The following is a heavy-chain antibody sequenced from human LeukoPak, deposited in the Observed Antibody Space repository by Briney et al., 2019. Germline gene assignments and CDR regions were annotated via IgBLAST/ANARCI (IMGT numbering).Heavy chain of an antibody. CDR1: GYTFTNYA. J-gene: IGHJ6*02. V-gene: IGHV1-3*02. CDR2: SDAGNGDT. Sequence: GASEKVSCKASGYTFTNYALYWVRQAPGQRLEWMGWSDAGNGDTKYSQEFQGRVTITRDTSASTAYMELSSLKCEDTAVYYCARGYYYGMDVWGQGTTVTVPS. CDR3: ARGYYYGMDV.